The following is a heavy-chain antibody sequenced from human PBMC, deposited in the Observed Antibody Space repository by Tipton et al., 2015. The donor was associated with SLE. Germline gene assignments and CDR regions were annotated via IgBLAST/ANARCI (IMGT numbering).Heavy chain of an antibody. D-gene: IGHD6-13*01. J-gene: IGHJ4*02. CDR2: IYYGGTI. Sequence: TLSLTCNVSVYSISSSHWWGWIRQPPGKGLEWIGHIYYGGTIYYNPSLKSRVTTSIDTSRNQFSLNLNSVIPADTAMYYCARTEGSQYASWYFDRWGRGTLVSVSS. CDR3: ARTEGSQYASWYFDR. CDR1: VYSISSSHW. V-gene: IGHV4-28*02.